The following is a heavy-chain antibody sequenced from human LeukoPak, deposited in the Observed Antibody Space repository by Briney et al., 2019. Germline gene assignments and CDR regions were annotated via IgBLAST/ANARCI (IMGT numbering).Heavy chain of an antibody. CDR3: AREGYYGSGSYPYNWFDS. CDR1: GGTFSSYA. D-gene: IGHD3-10*01. Sequence: GASVKVSCKASGGTFSSYAISWVRQAPGQGLEWMGGIIPIFGTANYAQKFQGRVTITADESTSTAYMELSSLRSEDTAVNYCAREGYYGSGSYPYNWFDSWGQGTLVTVSS. CDR2: IIPIFGTA. J-gene: IGHJ5*01. V-gene: IGHV1-69*13.